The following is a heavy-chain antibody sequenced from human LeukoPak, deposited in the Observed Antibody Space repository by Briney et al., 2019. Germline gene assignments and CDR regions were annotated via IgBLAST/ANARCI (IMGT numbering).Heavy chain of an antibody. V-gene: IGHV3-66*01. CDR1: GFTVSSNH. CDR2: IYSGGGT. D-gene: IGHD3-10*01. CDR3: AKNPFMGYGSDYFDD. J-gene: IGHJ4*02. Sequence: GGSLRLSCAASGFTVSSNHMSWVRQAPGKGLEWVSVIYSGGGTYYAGSVKGRFTISRDNSKNTLYLQMNSLTAEDTAVYYCAKNPFMGYGSDYFDDWGQGTLVTVSS.